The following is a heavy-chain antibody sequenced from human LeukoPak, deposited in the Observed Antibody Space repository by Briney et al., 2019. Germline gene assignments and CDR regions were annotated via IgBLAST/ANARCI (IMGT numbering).Heavy chain of an antibody. Sequence: GRSLRLSCAAAGFIFSSYSMNWVRQAPGKGLEWVSSISSSSSNIYYADSVKGRFTISRDNAKNSLYLQMNSLRAEDTAVYYCAKTLHYGHYGKFDYWGQGTLVTVSS. V-gene: IGHV3-21*04. CDR3: AKTLHYGHYGKFDY. D-gene: IGHD4-17*01. CDR2: ISSSSSNI. CDR1: GFIFSSYS. J-gene: IGHJ4*02.